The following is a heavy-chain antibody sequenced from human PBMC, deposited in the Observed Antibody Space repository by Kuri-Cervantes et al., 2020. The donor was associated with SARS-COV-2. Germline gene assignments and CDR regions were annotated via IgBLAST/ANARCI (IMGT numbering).Heavy chain of an antibody. CDR3: ASEYSSGWYYYYGMDV. CDR2: INHSGST. D-gene: IGHD6-19*01. Sequence: GSLRLSCAVYGGSFSGYYWSWIRQPPGKGLEWIGEINHSGSTNYNPSLKSRVTVSVDTSKNQFSLKLSSVTAADTAVYYCASEYSSGWYYYYGMDVWGQGTTVTVSS. CDR1: GGSFSGYY. V-gene: IGHV4-34*01. J-gene: IGHJ6*02.